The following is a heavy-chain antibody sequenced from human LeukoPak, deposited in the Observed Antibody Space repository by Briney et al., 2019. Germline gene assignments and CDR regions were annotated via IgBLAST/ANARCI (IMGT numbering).Heavy chain of an antibody. J-gene: IGHJ5*02. D-gene: IGHD3-16*01. CDR3: GKEGGA. CDR1: GFRFSDFT. Sequence: GGSLRLSCAASGFRFSDFTMTWVRQAPGKGPEWVSAIGGRGGSTYYADSLGGRFTISRDNSKDTLCLQMNSLKVEDTATYYCGKEGGAWGQGTKVTVSS. V-gene: IGHV3-23*01. CDR2: IGGRGGST.